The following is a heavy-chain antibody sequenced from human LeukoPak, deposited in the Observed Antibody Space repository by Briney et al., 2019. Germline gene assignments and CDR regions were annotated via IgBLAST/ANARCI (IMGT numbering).Heavy chain of an antibody. CDR2: IYYSGST. D-gene: IGHD4-11*01. Sequence: SQTLSLSCTVSGGSISSGGYYWSWIRQHPGKGLEWIGYIYYSGSTYYNPSLKSRVTISVDTSKNQFSLKLSSVTAADTAVYYCARTWASLTVNAFYYIDYWGQGTLVTVSS. CDR1: GGSISSGGYY. V-gene: IGHV4-31*03. CDR3: ARTWASLTVNAFYYIDY. J-gene: IGHJ4*02.